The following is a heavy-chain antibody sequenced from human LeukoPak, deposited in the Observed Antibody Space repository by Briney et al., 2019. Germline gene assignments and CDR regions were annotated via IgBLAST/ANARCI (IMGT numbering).Heavy chain of an antibody. D-gene: IGHD4-23*01. V-gene: IGHV4-38-2*02. Sequence: SETLSLTCTVSGYSISSGYYWGWIRQPPGKGLEWIGSIYHSGSTYYNPSLKSRVTISVDTSKNQFSLKLSSVTAADTAVYYCARVLYGGNSGAHYWGQGTLVIVSS. CDR2: IYHSGST. CDR3: ARVLYGGNSGAHY. CDR1: GYSISSGYY. J-gene: IGHJ4*02.